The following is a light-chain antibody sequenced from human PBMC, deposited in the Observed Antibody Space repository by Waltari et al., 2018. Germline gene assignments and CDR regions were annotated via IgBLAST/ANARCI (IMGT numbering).Light chain of an antibody. CDR3: ASWDDSLNGHWV. Sequence: QSVLTQPPSASGTPGQRVTIQCSGRASNIGGNLGNWYQQCQGKAPKLLIYRSALRPSGVPDRFSGSKSGTSASLAISGLQSEDEADYFCASWDDSLNGHWVFGGGTKVTVL. J-gene: IGLJ3*02. V-gene: IGLV1-44*01. CDR1: ASNIGGNL. CDR2: RSA.